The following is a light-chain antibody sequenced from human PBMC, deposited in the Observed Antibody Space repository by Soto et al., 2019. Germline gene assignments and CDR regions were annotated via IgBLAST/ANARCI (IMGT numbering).Light chain of an antibody. CDR3: AAWDDSLNGVV. Sequence: QSVLTQPPSASGTPGQRVTISCSGSSSNIGSNTVNWYQQLPGTAPKLLTYSNNQRPSGVPDRFSGSKSGTSASLAISGLQSEDEADYYCAAWDDSLNGVVFVGGTKLTVL. J-gene: IGLJ2*01. CDR1: SSNIGSNT. CDR2: SNN. V-gene: IGLV1-44*01.